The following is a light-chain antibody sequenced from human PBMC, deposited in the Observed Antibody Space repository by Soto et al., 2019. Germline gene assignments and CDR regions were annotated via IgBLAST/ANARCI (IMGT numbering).Light chain of an antibody. V-gene: IGKV1-9*01. CDR3: QKLNSFPIT. Sequence: IQLTQSPSSLSASVGDRVTITCRASQGISSFLAWYQQKPGKAPKILIYGASTLQSGVPSRFSGSGSGTDFTLTIGRLQPEDFATDYCQKLNSFPITFGPGTKVDIK. J-gene: IGKJ3*01. CDR2: GAS. CDR1: QGISSF.